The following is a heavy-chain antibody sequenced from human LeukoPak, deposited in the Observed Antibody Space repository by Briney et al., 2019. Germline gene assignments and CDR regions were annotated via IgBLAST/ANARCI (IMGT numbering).Heavy chain of an antibody. CDR1: GGSFSGYY. J-gene: IGHJ4*02. CDR3: ARGPGYCSSTSCRPFDY. D-gene: IGHD2-2*03. V-gene: IGHV4-34*01. Sequence: KPSETLSLTCAVYGGSFSGYYWSWIRQSPGKGLEWIGEINHSGSTNYNPSLKSRVTISEDTSKNQFSLKLSSVTAADTAVYYCARGPGYCSSTSCRPFDYWGQGTLVTVSS. CDR2: INHSGST.